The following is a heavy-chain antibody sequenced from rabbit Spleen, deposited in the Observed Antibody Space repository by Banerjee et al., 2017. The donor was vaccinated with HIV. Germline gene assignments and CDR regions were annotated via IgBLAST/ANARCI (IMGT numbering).Heavy chain of an antibody. D-gene: IGHD1-1*01. V-gene: IGHV1S45*01. CDR2: INTYTARP. J-gene: IGHJ4*01. Sequence: QEQLEESGGGLVKPEGSLPLTCKASGVSLNDKDVMCWVRQAPGKGLQWIACINTYTARPVYATWAKGRFTISRTSSTTVTLQMTSLTAADTATYFCARDLTSVVGWNFNLWGPGTLVTVS. CDR3: ARDLTSVVGWNFNL. CDR1: GVSLNDKDV.